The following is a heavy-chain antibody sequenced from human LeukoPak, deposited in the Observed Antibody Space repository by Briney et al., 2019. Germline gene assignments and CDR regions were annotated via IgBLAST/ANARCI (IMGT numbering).Heavy chain of an antibody. J-gene: IGHJ5*02. V-gene: IGHV4-38-2*02. CDR3: ARGYWFDP. CDR1: GYSISSGFY. CDR2: IYHSGST. Sequence: SETLSLTCTFSGYSISSGFYWGWIRQPPGKGLERIGSIYHSGSTYYKPSLKSRVTIALDTSNNQFCVKLSSVTAADTAVYYCARGYWFDPWGQGTLVTVSS.